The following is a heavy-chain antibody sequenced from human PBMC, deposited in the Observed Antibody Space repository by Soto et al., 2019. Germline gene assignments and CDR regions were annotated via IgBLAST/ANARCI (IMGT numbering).Heavy chain of an antibody. J-gene: IGHJ4*02. CDR1: GCTFSSYW. Sequence: GGSLRLSCAASGCTFSSYWMHWVRQAPGKGLVWVSRATSDGGSTTYADSVKGRFTISRDNAKNTLYLQMNSLRAEDTAVYYCAREYSSSRYFDYWGQGTLVTVSS. CDR3: AREYSSSRYFDY. CDR2: ATSDGGST. D-gene: IGHD6-13*01. V-gene: IGHV3-74*01.